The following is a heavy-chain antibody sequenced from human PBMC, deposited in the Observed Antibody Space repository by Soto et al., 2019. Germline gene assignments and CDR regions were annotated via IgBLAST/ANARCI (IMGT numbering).Heavy chain of an antibody. J-gene: IGHJ4*02. D-gene: IGHD3-10*01. CDR3: ARGQSLFRGVQSD. V-gene: IGHV3-21*01. CDR1: GFTFSSYS. CDR2: ISSSSSYI. Sequence: GGSLRLSCAASGFTFSSYSMNWVRQAPGKGLEWVSSISSSSSYIYYADSVKGRFTISRDNAKNSLYLQMNSLRAEDTAVYYFARGQSLFRGVQSDWGKGTLVTVSS.